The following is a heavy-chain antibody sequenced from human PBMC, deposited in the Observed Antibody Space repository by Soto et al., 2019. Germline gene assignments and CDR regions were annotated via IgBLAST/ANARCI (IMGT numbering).Heavy chain of an antibody. CDR2: ISYDGSNK. J-gene: IGHJ4*02. CDR1: GFTFSSYA. CDR3: ARDPGDDDILTGYHLSGY. V-gene: IGHV3-30-3*01. D-gene: IGHD3-9*01. Sequence: PGGSLRLSCAASGFTFSSYAMHWVRQAPGKGLEWVAVISYDGSNKYYADSVKGRFTISRDNSKNTLYLQMNSLRAEDTAAYYCARDPGDDDILTGYHLSGYWGKGTLVTVSS.